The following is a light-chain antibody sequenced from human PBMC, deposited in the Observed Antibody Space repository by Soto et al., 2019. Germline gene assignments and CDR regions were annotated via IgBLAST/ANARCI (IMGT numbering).Light chain of an antibody. CDR1: QSISSY. V-gene: IGKV1-39*01. Sequence: DIQMTQSPSSLSASVGDRVTITCRASQSISSYLNWFQQRPRKAPKLLIYGASHLQSGVPSRFSGSGSGTDFTLTINSLQPEDFATYFCQHSYTTPSTFGPGTKVDIK. CDR3: QHSYTTPST. J-gene: IGKJ3*01. CDR2: GAS.